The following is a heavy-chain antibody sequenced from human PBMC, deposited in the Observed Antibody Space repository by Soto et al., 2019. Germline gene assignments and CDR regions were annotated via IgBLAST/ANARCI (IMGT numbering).Heavy chain of an antibody. CDR2: ISSSSSYI. CDR3: ARASVVVAAIANAPDAFDF. D-gene: IGHD2-15*01. J-gene: IGHJ3*01. Sequence: EVQLVESGGGLVKPGGSLRLSCAASGFTFSSYSMNWVRQAPGKGLEWVSSISSSSSYIYYADSVKGRLTISRDNAKNTLYLQLTSPRAEDTAVYYSARASVVVAAIANAPDAFDFWGQGTMVTVS. CDR1: GFTFSSYS. V-gene: IGHV3-21*01.